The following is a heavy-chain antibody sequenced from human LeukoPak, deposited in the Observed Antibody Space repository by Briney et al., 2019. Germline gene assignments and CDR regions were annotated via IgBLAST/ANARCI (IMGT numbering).Heavy chain of an antibody. CDR3: THGDYPLTY. D-gene: IGHD4-17*01. CDR1: GFTFRDAW. Sequence: TGGSLRLSCAASGFTFRDAWMNWVRQAPGKALEWVSLIYTDGNTHYADSVKGRFIFSRDSTKTTLYLQMNSLRTEDTAVYFCTHGDYPLTYWGQGTLVTVSS. CDR2: IYTDGNT. J-gene: IGHJ4*02. V-gene: IGHV3-66*01.